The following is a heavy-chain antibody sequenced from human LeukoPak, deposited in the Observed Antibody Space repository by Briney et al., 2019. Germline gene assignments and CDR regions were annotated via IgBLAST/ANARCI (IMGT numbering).Heavy chain of an antibody. CDR3: ARGFYDSSGYSNCFDP. D-gene: IGHD3-22*01. Sequence: SETLSLTCTISGDSISSSYWSWIRQPPGKTLEWIGYIYYTGTTNYNPSLKSRVTMSIDTSKNQFSLNLNSVTAADTAVYYCARGFYDSSGYSNCFDPWGQGTLVTVSS. CDR2: IYYTGTT. V-gene: IGHV4-59*01. J-gene: IGHJ5*02. CDR1: GDSISSSY.